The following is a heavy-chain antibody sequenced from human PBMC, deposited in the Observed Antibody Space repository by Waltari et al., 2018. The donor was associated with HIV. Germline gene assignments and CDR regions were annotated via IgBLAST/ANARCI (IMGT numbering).Heavy chain of an antibody. CDR2: IAVSSAYT. D-gene: IGHD2-15*01. J-gene: IGHJ3*02. CDR3: ARVARGLRQGSFDI. Sequence: QVHLVESGGDLVKPGGSLRLSCGGSGFTLSDYYMTWIRQAPGKRLEGVSYIAVSSAYTNYGDSVKGRFTMSRDDAKKSLFLQINSLRPEDTAVYYCARVARGLRQGSFDIWGQGTMVTVSS. CDR1: GFTLSDYY. V-gene: IGHV3-11*05.